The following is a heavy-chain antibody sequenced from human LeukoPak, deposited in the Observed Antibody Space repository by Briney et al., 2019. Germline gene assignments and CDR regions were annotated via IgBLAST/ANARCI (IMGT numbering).Heavy chain of an antibody. V-gene: IGHV4-39*07. CDR1: GGSMNINNYY. CDR3: TRDTGTTGEVKFDP. J-gene: IGHJ5*02. CDR2: IYYTGTT. Sequence: SETLSLTCTVSGGSMNINNYYWAWIRQSPGKGLEWLGSIYYTGTTYYNPSLDHRVTMSVDTSKSQFSLNLMSVTAADTAVYYCTRDTGTTGEVKFDPWGQGTLVTVSS. D-gene: IGHD4-17*01.